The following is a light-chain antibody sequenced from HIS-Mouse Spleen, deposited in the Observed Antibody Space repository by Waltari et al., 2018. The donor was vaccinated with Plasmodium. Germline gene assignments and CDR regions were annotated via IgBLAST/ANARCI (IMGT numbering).Light chain of an antibody. CDR1: QGIRND. J-gene: IGKJ2*01. Sequence: AIQMTQSPSSLSASVGDRVTITCRASQGIRNDLGWYQQKPGKAPKLLIAAASSLQSGVPSRFSGSGPGTDFTLTISSLQPEDFATYYCLQDYNYPYTFGQGTKLEIK. CDR2: AAS. V-gene: IGKV1-6*01. CDR3: LQDYNYPYT.